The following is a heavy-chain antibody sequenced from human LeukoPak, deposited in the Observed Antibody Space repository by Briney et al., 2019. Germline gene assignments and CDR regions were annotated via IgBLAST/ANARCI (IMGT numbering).Heavy chain of an antibody. D-gene: IGHD3-10*01. CDR1: GYTFTGYY. Sequence: ASVKVSCKASGYTFTGYYIHWVRQAPGQGPEWMGRINPNSGDTNYAQKFQGRVTMTRDTSISTAYMELSRLRSDDTAVYYCARAGFGELPSYGMDVWGQGTTVTVSS. V-gene: IGHV1-2*06. J-gene: IGHJ6*02. CDR3: ARAGFGELPSYGMDV. CDR2: INPNSGDT.